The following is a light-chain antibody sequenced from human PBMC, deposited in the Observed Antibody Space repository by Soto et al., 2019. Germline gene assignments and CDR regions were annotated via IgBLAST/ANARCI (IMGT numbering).Light chain of an antibody. J-gene: IGKJ1*01. CDR2: AAS. CDR3: QQYYSYPPT. V-gene: IGKV1-5*01. CDR1: QTISSW. Sequence: DIQLTQSPSTLSASVGDRVIITCRASQTISSWLAWYQQKPGKAPKLLIYAASTLQSGVPSRFSGSGSGTDFTLTISCLQSEDFATYYCQQYYSYPPTFGQGTKVDIK.